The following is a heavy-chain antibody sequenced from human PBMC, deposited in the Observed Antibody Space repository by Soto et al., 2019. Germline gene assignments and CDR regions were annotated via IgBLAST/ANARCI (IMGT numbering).Heavy chain of an antibody. Sequence: EVQLLESGGGLVQPGGSLRLSCEASGFTFSIYAMTWVRQAPGKGLEWVSYITGSGGGTYYADSVKGRFTSPGDNSKNTLVLKMNSLRAEDTAGYYDAGEKRVAGRRNYFHYWGQGALVTVSS. CDR3: AGEKRVAGRRNYFHY. CDR2: ITGSGGGT. V-gene: IGHV3-23*01. CDR1: GFTFSIYA. J-gene: IGHJ4*02. D-gene: IGHD6-19*01.